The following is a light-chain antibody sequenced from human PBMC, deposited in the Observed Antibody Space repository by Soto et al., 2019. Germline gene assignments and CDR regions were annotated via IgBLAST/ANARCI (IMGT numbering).Light chain of an antibody. Sequence: QSALTQPASVSGSPGQSFTISCTGTSSDVGAHHSVSWYQQHPGKAPKPIIFDVSNRPSGVSNRFSGSKSGNTASLTISGLHAEDDADYYCSSFTDTGTVMFGGGTKLTVL. V-gene: IGLV2-14*03. CDR3: SSFTDTGTVM. CDR2: DVS. CDR1: SSDVGAHHS. J-gene: IGLJ3*02.